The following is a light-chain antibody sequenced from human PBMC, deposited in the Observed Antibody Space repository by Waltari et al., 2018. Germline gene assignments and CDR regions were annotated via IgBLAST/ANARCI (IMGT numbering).Light chain of an antibody. V-gene: IGKV3-11*01. CDR2: DAS. Sequence: EIVLTQSPATLSLSPGQRATLSCRASESIASHLAWFRQKPVQPPRLRIYDASTRATGIPARFSGSGFGTDFTLTISSLEPEDFAVYFCQQGSMWPLTFGGGTTVEIK. CDR1: ESIASH. J-gene: IGKJ4*01. CDR3: QQGSMWPLT.